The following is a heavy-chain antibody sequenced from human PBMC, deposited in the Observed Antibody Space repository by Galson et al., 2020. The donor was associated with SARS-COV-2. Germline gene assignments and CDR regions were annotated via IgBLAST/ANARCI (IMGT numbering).Heavy chain of an antibody. CDR2: IIPIFGTA. D-gene: IGHD2-15*01. Sequence: SAKVSCKASGGTFSSYAISWVRQAPGQGLEWMGGIIPIFGTANYAQKFQGRVTITADESTSTAYMELSSLRSEDTAVYYCARDSGGSSAGKSYYYYGMDVWGQGTTVTVSS. V-gene: IGHV1-69*13. CDR3: ARDSGGSSAGKSYYYYGMDV. CDR1: GGTFSSYA. J-gene: IGHJ6*02.